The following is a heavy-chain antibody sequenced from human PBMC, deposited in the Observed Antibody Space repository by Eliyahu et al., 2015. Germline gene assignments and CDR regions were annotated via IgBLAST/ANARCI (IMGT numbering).Heavy chain of an antibody. CDR2: INPKTGST. CDR3: ARQHANNWLDP. J-gene: IGHJ5*02. CDR1: GYTFTAYY. Sequence: QVQLVQSGAEVKKPGAAVNVSCKASGYTFTAYYMHWVRQAPGQGFEWMGWINPKTGSTKYGQKFQGRVTMTRDTSITTVYLQLTSLRSDDTAVYFCARQHANNWLDPWGQGTLVTVSS. D-gene: IGHD2-2*01. V-gene: IGHV1-2*02.